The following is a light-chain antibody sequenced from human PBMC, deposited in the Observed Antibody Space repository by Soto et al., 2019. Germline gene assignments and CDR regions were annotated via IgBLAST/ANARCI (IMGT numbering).Light chain of an antibody. CDR1: QSVSSY. CDR3: QQRSNWPPGWT. CDR2: DAS. V-gene: IGKV3-11*01. J-gene: IGKJ2*01. Sequence: EIVLTQSPATLSLSPGERATLSCRASQSVSSYLAWYQQKPGQAPRLLIYDASNRATGIPARFSGSGSGTGFTLTISSLEPEDFAVYYCQQRSNWPPGWTFGQGTKLEIK.